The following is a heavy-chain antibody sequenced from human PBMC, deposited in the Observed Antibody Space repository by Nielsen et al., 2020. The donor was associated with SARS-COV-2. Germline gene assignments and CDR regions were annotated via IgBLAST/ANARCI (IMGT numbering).Heavy chain of an antibody. CDR1: GGPISDDGYY. CDR3: ARESEYRDRRKALDS. Sequence: SETLSLTCTVSGGPISDDGYYWTWIRQHPGKGLEWVGYIDYRGKTYYNPSLKSRASMSVDTSKNQFSLMLSSVTAADTAVFYCARESEYRDRRKALDSWGHGTLVTVS. D-gene: IGHD2-2*01. J-gene: IGHJ5*01. V-gene: IGHV4-31*03. CDR2: IDYRGKT.